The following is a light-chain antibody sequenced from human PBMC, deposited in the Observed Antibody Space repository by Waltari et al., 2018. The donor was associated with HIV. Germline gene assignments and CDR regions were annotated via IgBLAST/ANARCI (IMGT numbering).Light chain of an antibody. CDR1: NSDIVNSEY. CDR3: SSSAGTNDFFVL. V-gene: IGLV2-8*01. CDR2: QFN. Sequence: QSALTQPPSASGSPGQSVTISCSGTNSDIVNSEYVSWYQQHPGKPPNLSHSQFNKRPSGVPNRFSGSKSGNTASLTVSGLQAEDEADYYCSSSAGTNDFFVLFGGGTKLTVL. J-gene: IGLJ2*01.